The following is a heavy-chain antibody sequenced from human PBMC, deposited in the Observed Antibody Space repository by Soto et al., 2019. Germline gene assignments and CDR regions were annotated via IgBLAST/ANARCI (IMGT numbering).Heavy chain of an antibody. D-gene: IGHD2-15*01. J-gene: IGHJ6*02. V-gene: IGHV3-23*01. CDR2: ISGSGGST. Sequence: HPGGSLRLSCAASGFTFSSYAMSWVRQAPGKGLEWVSAISGSGGSTYYADSVKGRFTISRDNSKNTLYLQMNSLRAEDTAVYYCAKDQGGPGPYYYYGMDVWGQGTTVTVYS. CDR1: GFTFSSYA. CDR3: AKDQGGPGPYYYYGMDV.